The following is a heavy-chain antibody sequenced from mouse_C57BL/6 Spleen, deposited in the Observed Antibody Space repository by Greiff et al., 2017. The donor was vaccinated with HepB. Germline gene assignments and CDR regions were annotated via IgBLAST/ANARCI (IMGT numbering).Heavy chain of an antibody. D-gene: IGHD1-1*01. CDR2: INPNNGGT. CDR1: GYTFTDYN. CDR3: ARWDYGSRRAMDY. J-gene: IGHJ4*01. Sequence: EVQRVESGPELVKPGASVKIPCKASGYTFTDYNMDWVKQSHGKSLEWIGDINPNNGGTIYNQKFKGKATLTVDKSSSTAYMELRSLTSEDTAVYYCARWDYGSRRAMDYWGQGTSVTVSS. V-gene: IGHV1-18*01.